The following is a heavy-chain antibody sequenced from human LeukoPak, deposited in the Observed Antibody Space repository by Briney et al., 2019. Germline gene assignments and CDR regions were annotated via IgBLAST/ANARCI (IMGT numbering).Heavy chain of an antibody. CDR3: AKGAEAEIGYYFDN. CDR1: GFTFSSYA. V-gene: IGHV3-23*01. CDR2: ISFGGGGT. Sequence: PGGSLRLSCAPSGFTFSSYAMSWVRQAPGKGVEWVSAISFGGGGTYYADSVKGRFSISRDNSKNTLYLQMNSLRAEDTALYYCAKGAEAEIGYYFDNWGQGNLVTVSS. J-gene: IGHJ4*02. D-gene: IGHD3-10*01.